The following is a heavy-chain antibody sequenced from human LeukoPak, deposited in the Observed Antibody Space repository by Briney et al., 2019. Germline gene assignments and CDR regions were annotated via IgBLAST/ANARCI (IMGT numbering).Heavy chain of an antibody. J-gene: IGHJ3*02. CDR1: GFTFPNAW. CDR3: ARERSDYSNPDAFDI. D-gene: IGHD4-11*01. Sequence: PGGSLRLSCAASGFTFPNAWMNWVRQAPGKGLECVGRIRSKTDGETRDYAAPVKGRFAISRDDSKNILYLQMSSLKTEDTAVYYCARERSDYSNPDAFDIWGQGTMVTVSS. CDR2: IRSKTDGETR. V-gene: IGHV3-15*07.